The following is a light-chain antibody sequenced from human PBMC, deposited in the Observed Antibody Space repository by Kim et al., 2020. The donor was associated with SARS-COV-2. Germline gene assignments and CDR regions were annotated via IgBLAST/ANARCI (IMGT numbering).Light chain of an antibody. V-gene: IGKV1-39*01. J-gene: IGKJ5*01. CDR3: QQSHSVPIT. CDR2: AAS. Sequence: ASVGDRVTIGCRTSQTIGTYLNWYQQKSGMAPRFLIYAASTLQPGVPSRFSGGGSGTKFTLTITRLQPDDFATYYCQQSHSVPITFGQGTRLEIK. CDR1: QTIGTY.